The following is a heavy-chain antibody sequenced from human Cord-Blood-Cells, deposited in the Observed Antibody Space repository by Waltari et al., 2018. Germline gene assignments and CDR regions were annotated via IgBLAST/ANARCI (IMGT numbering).Heavy chain of an antibody. Sequence: AMSWVRQAPGKGLEWVSAISGSGGSTYYADSVKGRFTISRDNSKNTLYLQMNSLTAEETAVYYCAGYYFDYWGQGTLVTVSS. J-gene: IGHJ4*02. CDR2: ISGSGGST. CDR3: AGYYFDY. CDR1: A. V-gene: IGHV3-23*01.